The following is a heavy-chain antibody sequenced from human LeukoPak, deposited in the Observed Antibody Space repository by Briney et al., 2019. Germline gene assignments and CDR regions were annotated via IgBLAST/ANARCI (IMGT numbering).Heavy chain of an antibody. CDR1: GFTFSSYG. V-gene: IGHV3-30*03. CDR3: ASMTTYCGGDCYFFDY. J-gene: IGHJ4*02. CDR2: ISYDGSNK. Sequence: GRSLRLSCAASGFTFSSYGMHWVRQAPGKGLEWVAVISYDGSNKYYADSVKGRFTISGDNSKNTLYLQMNSLRAEDTAVYYCASMTTYCGGDCYFFDYWGQGTLVTVSS. D-gene: IGHD2-21*02.